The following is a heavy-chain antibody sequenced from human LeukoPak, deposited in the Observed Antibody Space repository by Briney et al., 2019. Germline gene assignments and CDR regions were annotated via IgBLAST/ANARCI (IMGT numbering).Heavy chain of an antibody. CDR1: GFTFSSYS. D-gene: IGHD4-23*01. CDR2: ISSSSSTI. J-gene: IGHJ4*02. CDR3: ARDVDDYGGNYFDY. V-gene: IGHV3-48*04. Sequence: PGGSLRLSCAASGFTFSSYSMNWVRQAPGKGLEWVSYISSSSSTIYYADSVKGRFTISRDNAKNSLYLQMNSLRAEDTAVYYCARDVDDYGGNYFDYWGQGTLVTVSS.